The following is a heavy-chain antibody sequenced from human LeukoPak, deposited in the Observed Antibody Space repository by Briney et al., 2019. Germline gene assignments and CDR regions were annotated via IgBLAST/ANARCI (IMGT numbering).Heavy chain of an antibody. CDR2: VYSGGST. D-gene: IGHD3-22*01. V-gene: IGHV3-66*01. Sequence: QPGGSLRLSCAASGFTVSANYMTWVRQAPGKGLEWVSVVYSGGSTYYADSVKGRFTISRDSSKNTLYLQMNSLRAEDTAVYYCAGSRIGYSDSSGFFDSWGQGTLVTVSS. J-gene: IGHJ4*02. CDR3: AGSRIGYSDSSGFFDS. CDR1: GFTVSANY.